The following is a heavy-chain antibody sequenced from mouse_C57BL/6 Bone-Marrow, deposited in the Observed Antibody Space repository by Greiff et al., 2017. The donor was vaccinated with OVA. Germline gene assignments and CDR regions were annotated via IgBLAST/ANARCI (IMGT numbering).Heavy chain of an antibody. CDR1: GYTFTDYY. J-gene: IGHJ2*01. V-gene: IGHV1-26*01. CDR3: ARYWDEEYYFDY. CDR2: INPNNGGT. Sequence: EVKLQQSGPELVKPGASVKISCKASGYTFTDYYMNWVKQSHGKSLEWIGDINPNNGGTSYNQKFKGKATLTVDKSSSTAYMELRSLTSEDSAVYYCARYWDEEYYFDYWGQGTTLTVSS. D-gene: IGHD4-1*01.